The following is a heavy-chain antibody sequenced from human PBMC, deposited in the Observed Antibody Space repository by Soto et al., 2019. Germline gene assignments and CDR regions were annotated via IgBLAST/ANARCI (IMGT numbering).Heavy chain of an antibody. V-gene: IGHV1-3*01. J-gene: IGHJ3*02. Sequence: GASVKVACKASGYTFTSYAMHWVRQAPGQRHKWMGWINAGNGNAKYSQKLQGRVTITRDTSASTAYMELSSLKCENMDVYYCARDRCRGGSCYSDAFDIWGQGTMVTVSS. CDR2: INAGNGNA. D-gene: IGHD2-15*01. CDR3: ARDRCRGGSCYSDAFDI. CDR1: GYTFTSYA.